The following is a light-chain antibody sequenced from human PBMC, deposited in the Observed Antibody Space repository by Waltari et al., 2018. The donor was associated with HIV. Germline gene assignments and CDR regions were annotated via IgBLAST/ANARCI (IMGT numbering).Light chain of an antibody. CDR2: DVG. Sequence: QSALTQPASVSGSPGQSLIIPCTGPSSDVGGYNYVSWYQQHPGKAPKLIIFDVGNRPSGVSNRFSGSKSGNTASLTISGLQTEDEADYYCNSYTSTTTRWLFGGGTRLTVL. J-gene: IGLJ2*01. V-gene: IGLV2-14*03. CDR1: SSDVGGYNY. CDR3: NSYTSTTTRWL.